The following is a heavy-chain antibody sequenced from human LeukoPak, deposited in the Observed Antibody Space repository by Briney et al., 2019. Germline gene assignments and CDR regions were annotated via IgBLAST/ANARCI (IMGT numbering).Heavy chain of an antibody. V-gene: IGHV3-7*03. CDR1: GFTFSTDW. D-gene: IGHD1-26*01. J-gene: IGHJ4*02. Sequence: GGSLTLACAASGFTFSTDWMTSVRQPPGEGPEWVANIMQGVRENTHAESMKGRSAVSRYNAKKSVFLQMNSLRAEDTAVYYCVRDSSGGSYYFDYWGQGILVTVS. CDR2: IMQGVREN. CDR3: VRDSSGGSYYFDY.